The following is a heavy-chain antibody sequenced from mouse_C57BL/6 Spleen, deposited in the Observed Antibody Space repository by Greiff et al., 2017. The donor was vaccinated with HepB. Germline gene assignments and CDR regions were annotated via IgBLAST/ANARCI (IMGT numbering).Heavy chain of an antibody. V-gene: IGHV5-17*01. CDR1: GFTFSDYG. CDR3: ARPLYYAMDY. CDR2: ISSGSSTN. Sequence: EVNLVESGGGLVKPGGSLKLSCAASGFTFSDYGMHWVRQAPEKGLEWVAYISSGSSTNYYADTVKGRFTISRDNAKNTLFLQLTSLRSEDTAMYYCARPLYYAMDYWGQGTSVTVSS. J-gene: IGHJ4*01.